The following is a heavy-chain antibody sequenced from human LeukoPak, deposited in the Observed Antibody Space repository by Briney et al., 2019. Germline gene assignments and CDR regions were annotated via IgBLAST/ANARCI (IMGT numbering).Heavy chain of an antibody. V-gene: IGHV1-69*06. Sequence: ASVQVSCKESGGSFSSYAISWVGQAPAQGVEWMGGIIPISGTASYAQKFHRRIPITADKPTSSAYMQLRSRRSEDMAVCYCAGDLADDVFVIWGEGAIVTLSS. CDR1: GGSFSSYA. CDR2: IIPISGTA. CDR3: AGDLADDVFVI. J-gene: IGHJ3*02.